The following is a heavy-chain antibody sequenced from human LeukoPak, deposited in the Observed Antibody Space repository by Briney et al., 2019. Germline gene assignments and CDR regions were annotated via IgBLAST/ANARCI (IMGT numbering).Heavy chain of an antibody. Sequence: GGSLRLSCAASGFTLSSYAMSWVRQGPGKGLEWVSATSVSGNTYHADSVKGRFTISRDSSKNTLYLQMNSLRAEDAAVYYCANAPVTTCSGAYCYPFDYWGQGTLVTVSS. CDR2: TSVSGNT. CDR3: ANAPVTTCSGAYCYPFDY. J-gene: IGHJ4*02. V-gene: IGHV3-23*01. D-gene: IGHD2-15*01. CDR1: GFTLSSYA.